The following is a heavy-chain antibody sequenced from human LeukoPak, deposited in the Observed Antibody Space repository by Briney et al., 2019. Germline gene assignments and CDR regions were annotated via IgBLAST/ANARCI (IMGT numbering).Heavy chain of an antibody. D-gene: IGHD1-26*01. CDR1: GFIVSGNF. J-gene: IGHJ4*02. CDR2: TYSGGST. CDR3: ATTFGGTYTAFDY. Sequence: GGSLRPSCAASGFIVSGNFMSWVRQAPGKGLEWVSVTYSGGSTYSADSVKGRFTISRDNSKNTLYLQMNSLRAEDTAVYHCATTFGGTYTAFDYWGQGTLVTVSS. V-gene: IGHV3-66*01.